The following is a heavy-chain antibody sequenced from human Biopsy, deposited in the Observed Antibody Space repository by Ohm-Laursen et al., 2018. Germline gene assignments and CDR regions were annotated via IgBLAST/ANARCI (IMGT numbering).Heavy chain of an antibody. Sequence: GTLSLTCTVSGGSFTGHYWSWIRQPPGKGLEWIGHISYTGYTSYNASLKSRVTISVDTSRNHFSLRLSALTAADTAVYYCARGSNDFGGLYFPRWGQGTLLTVSS. J-gene: IGHJ4*02. CDR1: GGSFTGHY. V-gene: IGHV4-59*11. CDR3: ARGSNDFGGLYFPR. CDR2: ISYTGYT. D-gene: IGHD4-23*01.